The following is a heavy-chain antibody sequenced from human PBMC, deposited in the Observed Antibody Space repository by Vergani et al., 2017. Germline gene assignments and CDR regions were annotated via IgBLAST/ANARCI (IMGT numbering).Heavy chain of an antibody. V-gene: IGHV3-21*01. J-gene: IGHJ6*02. CDR1: GFTFRSYS. CDR3: AAGADYDVWSGYPIIYGMDV. CDR2: ISRSSSNI. D-gene: IGHD3-3*01. Sequence: EVQLVESGGGMLKPGGSLRLSCAASGFTFRSYSLNWVRQAPAKGLGWVSSISRSSSNIYYADSVQGRFTISRDNAKNSLYLQMNSLRAEDTAVYYCAAGADYDVWSGYPIIYGMDVWGQGTTVTVSS.